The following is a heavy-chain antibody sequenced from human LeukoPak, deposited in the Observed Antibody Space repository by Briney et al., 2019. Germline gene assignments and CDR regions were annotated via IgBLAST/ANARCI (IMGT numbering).Heavy chain of an antibody. D-gene: IGHD2-2*02. J-gene: IGHJ5*02. CDR1: GGSISSYY. CDR3: ARSPYCSSTSCYKGDNWFDP. V-gene: IGHV4-59*01. CDR2: IYYSGST. Sequence: SETLSLTCTVSGGSISSYYWSWIRQPPGKGLEWMGYIYYSGSTNYNPSLKSRVTISVDTSKNQFSLKLSSVTAADTAVYYCARSPYCSSTSCYKGDNWFDPWGQGTLVTVSS.